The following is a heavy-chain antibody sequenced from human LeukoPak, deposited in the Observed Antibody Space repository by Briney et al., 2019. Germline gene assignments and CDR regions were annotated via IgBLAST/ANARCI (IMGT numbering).Heavy chain of an antibody. D-gene: IGHD3-22*01. J-gene: IGHJ3*02. CDR2: INPNSGGT. CDR1: GYTFTGYY. V-gene: IGHV1-2*06. Sequence: DSVKVSCKASGYTFTGYYMHWVRQAPGQGLEWMGRINPNSGGTNYAQKFQGRVTMTRDTSISTAYMELSRLRPDDTAVYYCARERIGYYDSSGYAFDIWGQGTMVTVSS. CDR3: ARERIGYYDSSGYAFDI.